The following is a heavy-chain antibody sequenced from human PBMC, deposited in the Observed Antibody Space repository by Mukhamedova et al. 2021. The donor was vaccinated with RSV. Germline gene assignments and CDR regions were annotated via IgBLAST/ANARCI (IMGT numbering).Heavy chain of an antibody. Sequence: GLEWVAVIWYGGSNKYYADSVKGRFTISRDNSKNTLYLQMNSLRAEDTAVYYCARGHDYGDYPPNYWGQGTLVTVSS. J-gene: IGHJ4*02. CDR3: ARGHDYGDYPPNY. CDR2: IWYGGSNK. D-gene: IGHD4-17*01. V-gene: IGHV3-33*01.